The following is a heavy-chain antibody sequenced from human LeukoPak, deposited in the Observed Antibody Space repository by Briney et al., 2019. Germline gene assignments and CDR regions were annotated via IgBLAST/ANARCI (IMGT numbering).Heavy chain of an antibody. CDR2: IRSKANSYAT. CDR3: AGHYDSSGYRVDVFDI. CDR1: GFTFSGSA. Sequence: PGGSLRLSCAASGFTFSGSAMHWVRQASGKGLEWVGRIRSKANSYATAYAASVKGRFTISRDDSKNTAYLQMNSLRAEDTAVYYCAGHYDSSGYRVDVFDIWGQGTMVTVSS. D-gene: IGHD3-22*01. V-gene: IGHV3-73*01. J-gene: IGHJ3*02.